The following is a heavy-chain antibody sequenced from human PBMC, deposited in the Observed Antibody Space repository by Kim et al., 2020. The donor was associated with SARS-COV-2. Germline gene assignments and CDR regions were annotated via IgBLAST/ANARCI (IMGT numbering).Heavy chain of an antibody. Sequence: FQGRVTMTRDTAISTAYMELSRLRSDDTAVYYCARDPTGVATIGPADFDYWGQGTLVTVSS. CDR3: ARDPTGVATIGPADFDY. V-gene: IGHV1-2*02. J-gene: IGHJ4*02. D-gene: IGHD5-12*01.